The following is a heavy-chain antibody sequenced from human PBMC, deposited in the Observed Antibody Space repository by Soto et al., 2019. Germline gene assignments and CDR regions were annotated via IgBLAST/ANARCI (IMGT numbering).Heavy chain of an antibody. CDR3: ARDPSHSYYTLFYYFDY. J-gene: IGHJ4*02. D-gene: IGHD1-26*01. Sequence: EVQLLESGGGLLQPGGSLRLSCAASGFTFSTYAMSWVRQAPGKGLEWVSAISGSGSKTYYADSVKGRFTISRDDSKSTLYLQMNSLRAEDTAVYYCARDPSHSYYTLFYYFDYWGQGTLVTVSS. CDR1: GFTFSTYA. V-gene: IGHV3-23*01. CDR2: ISGSGSKT.